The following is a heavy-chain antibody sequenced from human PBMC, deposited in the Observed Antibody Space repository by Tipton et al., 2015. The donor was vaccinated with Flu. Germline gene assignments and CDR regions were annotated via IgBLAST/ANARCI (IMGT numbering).Heavy chain of an antibody. Sequence: TLSLTCTVSGGSISSGDYYWSWIRQPPGKGLEWIGYIYYSGSTYYNPSLKSRVTISVDTSKNQFSLKLSSVTAADTAVYYCARSITRDAFGIWGQGTMVTVSS. CDR1: GGSISSGDYY. CDR3: ARSITRDAFGI. J-gene: IGHJ3*02. CDR2: IYYSGST. D-gene: IGHD2-2*01. V-gene: IGHV4-30-4*01.